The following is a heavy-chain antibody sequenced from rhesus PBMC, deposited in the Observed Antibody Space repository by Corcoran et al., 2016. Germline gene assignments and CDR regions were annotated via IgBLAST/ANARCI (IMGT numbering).Heavy chain of an antibody. CDR3: SRGLDS. CDR2: ISGDGSVT. CDR1: GFTFPDYW. J-gene: IGHJ4*01. Sequence: DVQVAESGGGLVQPGGSLRLSWAASGFTFPDYWMHWGRQAPGKGLGWVSRISGDGSVTSYADSVKGRFTISRENAKNSVYLQMNSLRGEDTAVYYCSRGLDSWGRGVSVTVSS. V-gene: IGHV3-119*01.